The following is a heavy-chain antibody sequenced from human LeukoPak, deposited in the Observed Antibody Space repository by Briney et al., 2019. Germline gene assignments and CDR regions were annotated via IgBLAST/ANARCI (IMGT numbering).Heavy chain of an antibody. J-gene: IGHJ3*02. V-gene: IGHV3-7*01. D-gene: IGHD3-3*01. CDR3: ARDAAFGVVITDAFDI. Sequence: GGSLRLSCAASGFTFSSYWMSWIRQAPGKGLEWVANIKEDGSEKYYVDSVKSRFTISRDNAKNSLYLQMNSLRAEDTAVYYCARDAAFGVVITDAFDIWGQGTMVTVSS. CDR2: IKEDGSEK. CDR1: GFTFSSYW.